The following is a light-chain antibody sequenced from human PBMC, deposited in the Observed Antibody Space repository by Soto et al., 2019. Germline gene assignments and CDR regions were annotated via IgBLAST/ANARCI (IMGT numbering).Light chain of an antibody. CDR1: QSVSSSY. CDR3: QQYGSS. Sequence: EIVLTQSPGTLSLSPGERATLSCRASQSVSSSYLAWYQQKPGQAPRLLIYGASSRATGIPDRFSGSGSGTDFPLTISRLETEDFAVYYCQQYGSSFGGGTKVEIK. CDR2: GAS. J-gene: IGKJ4*01. V-gene: IGKV3-20*01.